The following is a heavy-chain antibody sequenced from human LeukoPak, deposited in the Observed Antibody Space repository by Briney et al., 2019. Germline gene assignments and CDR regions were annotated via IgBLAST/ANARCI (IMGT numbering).Heavy chain of an antibody. CDR3: GSGGMDV. V-gene: IGHV3-53*04. J-gene: IGHJ6*02. CDR2: IYSGGST. CDR1: VFPLSSNY. Sequence: GGSLRLSCAASVFPLSSNYMSCVRRAPGKGLEWVSVIYSGGSTYYADSVKGRFTISRHSSKNTLYLQMNSLRAEDTAVYYCGSGGMDVWGQGTTVTVSS.